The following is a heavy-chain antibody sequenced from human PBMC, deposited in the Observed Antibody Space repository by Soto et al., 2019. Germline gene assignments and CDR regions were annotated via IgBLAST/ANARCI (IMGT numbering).Heavy chain of an antibody. Sequence: PGGSLRLSCAASGFTFSSYGMHWVRQAPGKGLEWVAVIWYDGSNKYYADSVKGRFTISRDNSKNTLYLQMNSLRAEDTAVYYCARGIAAPPYYYYGMDVWGQGTTVTVS. CDR3: ARGIAAPPYYYYGMDV. J-gene: IGHJ6*02. D-gene: IGHD6-6*01. CDR2: IWYDGSNK. V-gene: IGHV3-33*01. CDR1: GFTFSSYG.